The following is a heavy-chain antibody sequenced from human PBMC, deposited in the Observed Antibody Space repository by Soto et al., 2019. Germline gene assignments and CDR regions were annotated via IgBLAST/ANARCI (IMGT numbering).Heavy chain of an antibody. CDR1: GGSISSYY. V-gene: IGHV4-59*08. CDR3: ARQGFGPLHGLVDV. CDR2: VHHSWGS. J-gene: IGHJ6*02. Sequence: QVQLQESGPGLVKPSETLSLSCTVSGGSISSYYWSWFRQSPGKRMEWIGYVHHSWGSSYNPSLHXXVXXSLDTSRSQFSLKVTSVTATATAVYYCARQGFGPLHGLVDVWGQGTTVTVSS. D-gene: IGHD3-10*01.